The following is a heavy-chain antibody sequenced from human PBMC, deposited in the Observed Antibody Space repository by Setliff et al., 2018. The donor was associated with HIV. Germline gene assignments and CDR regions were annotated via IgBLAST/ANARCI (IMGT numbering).Heavy chain of an antibody. CDR2: IIPILGIA. J-gene: IGHJ4*02. CDR1: GGTFSSYA. D-gene: IGHD6-13*01. V-gene: IGHV1-69*10. CDR3: ARGHSSSWYY. Sequence: ASVKVSCKASGGTFSSYAISWVRQAPGQGLEWMGGIIPILGIANYAQKFQGRVTITADKSTSTAYMELRSLRSDDTAVYYCARGHSSSWYYWGQGTLVTVSS.